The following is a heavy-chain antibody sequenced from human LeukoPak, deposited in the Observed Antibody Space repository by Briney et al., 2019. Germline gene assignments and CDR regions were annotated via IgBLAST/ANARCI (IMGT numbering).Heavy chain of an antibody. CDR3: ATRGPDYGDFRGWFDP. CDR1: GGSISSSSYY. D-gene: IGHD4-17*01. Sequence: PSETLSLTCTVSGGSISSSSYYWGWIRQPPGKGLEWIGSIYYSGSTYYNPSLKSRVTISVDTSKNQFSLKLSSVTAADTAVYYCATRGPDYGDFRGWFDPWGQGTLVTVSS. V-gene: IGHV4-39*07. CDR2: IYYSGST. J-gene: IGHJ5*02.